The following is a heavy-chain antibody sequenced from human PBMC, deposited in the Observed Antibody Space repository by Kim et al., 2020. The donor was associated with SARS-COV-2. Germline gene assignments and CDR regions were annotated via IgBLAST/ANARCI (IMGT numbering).Heavy chain of an antibody. CDR1: GGSISSSSYY. CDR2: IYYSGST. D-gene: IGHD6-13*01. CDR3: AGGIRIAAAHFDY. Sequence: SETMSLTCTVAGGSISSSSYYWGWIRQPPGKGLEWIGSIYYSGSTYYNPSLKSRVTISVDTSKNQFSLKLSSVTAADTAVYYCAGGIRIAAAHFDYWGQGTLVTVST. V-gene: IGHV4-39*01. J-gene: IGHJ4*02.